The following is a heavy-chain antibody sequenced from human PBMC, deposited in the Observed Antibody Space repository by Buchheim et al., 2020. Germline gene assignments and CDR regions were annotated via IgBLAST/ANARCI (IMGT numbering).Heavy chain of an antibody. CDR3: ARRQPSGSWFDP. CDR1: GFTVSSDS. V-gene: IGHV3-66*01. D-gene: IGHD3-22*01. CDR2: IYGGCAT. J-gene: IGHJ5*02. Sequence: EVQLVESGGGLVQPGGSLRLPCAVSGFTVSSDSMSWVRQAPGKGLEWVSAIYGGCATNYTDPVKGRFNISRHRSTNTLFHQMNRLRVEDTAMYYCARRQPSGSWFDPWGQGTL.